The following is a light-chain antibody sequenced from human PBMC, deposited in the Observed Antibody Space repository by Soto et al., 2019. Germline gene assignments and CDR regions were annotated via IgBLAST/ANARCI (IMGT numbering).Light chain of an antibody. CDR3: QQYNTYPLT. Sequence: EIVLTQSPGTLSLSPGERATLSCRASQSVSSSYLAWYQQKPGQAPRLLIYGASSRATGIPDRFSGSGSGTDFTLTISSLQPEDFATYFCQQYNTYPLTVGQGTKVDSK. CDR2: GAS. J-gene: IGKJ1*01. CDR1: QSVSSSY. V-gene: IGKV3-20*01.